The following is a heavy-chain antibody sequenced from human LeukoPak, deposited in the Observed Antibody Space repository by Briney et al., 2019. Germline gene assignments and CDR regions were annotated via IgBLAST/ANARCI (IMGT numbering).Heavy chain of an antibody. CDR1: GFTFRDYW. CDR2: ISWNSGSI. CDR3: ARRRRGYYFDY. Sequence: GGSLRLSCEASGFTFRDYWMTWVRQAPGKGLEWVSGISWNSGSIGYADSVKGRFTISRDNAKNSLYLQMNSLRAEDTALYCCARRRRGYYFDYWGQGTLVTVSS. J-gene: IGHJ4*02. D-gene: IGHD3-3*01. V-gene: IGHV3-9*01.